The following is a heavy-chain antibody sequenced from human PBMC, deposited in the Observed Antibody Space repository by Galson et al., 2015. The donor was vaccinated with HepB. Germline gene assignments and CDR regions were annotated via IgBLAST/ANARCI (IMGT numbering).Heavy chain of an antibody. CDR2: ISGSGGST. CDR3: AKGYYYDSSGYYYVGNFDY. V-gene: IGHV3-23*01. CDR1: GFTFSSYA. J-gene: IGHJ4*02. Sequence: SLRLSCAASGFTFSSYAMSWVRQAPGKGLEWVPAISGSGGSTYYADSVKGRFTISRDNSKNTLYLQMNSLRAKDTAVYYCAKGYYYDSSGYYYVGNFDYWGQGTLVTVSS. D-gene: IGHD3-22*01.